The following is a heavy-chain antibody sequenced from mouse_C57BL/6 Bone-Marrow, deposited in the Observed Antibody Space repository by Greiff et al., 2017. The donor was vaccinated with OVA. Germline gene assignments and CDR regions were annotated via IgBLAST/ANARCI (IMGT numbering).Heavy chain of an antibody. CDR3: VRLGSSRYYALDY. CDR1: GFSFTTYA. Sequence: EVQVVESGGGLVQPKGSLKLSCAASGFSFTTYAMNWVRQAPGKGLEWVARIRSKSNNYATYYADSVKDRFTISRDDSESMLYLQMNNLKTEDTAMYYCVRLGSSRYYALDYWGQGTSVTVSS. D-gene: IGHD1-1*01. V-gene: IGHV10-1*01. CDR2: IRSKSNNYAT. J-gene: IGHJ4*01.